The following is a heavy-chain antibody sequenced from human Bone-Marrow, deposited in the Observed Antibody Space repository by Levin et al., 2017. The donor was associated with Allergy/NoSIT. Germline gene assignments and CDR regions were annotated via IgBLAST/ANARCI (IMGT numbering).Heavy chain of an antibody. D-gene: IGHD2-15*01. J-gene: IGHJ6*02. CDR3: ARIKEGRLLYYYYGMDV. CDR1: GYTFTGYY. CDR2: INPKSGAT. V-gene: IGHV1-2*02. Sequence: GESLKISCKASGYTFTGYYMHWVRQAPGQGLEWMGWINPKSGATNFPQKFQGRVTMTRDTSITTAYMELSSLRSDDKAVYYCARIKEGRLLYYYYGMDVWGQGTTVTVSS.